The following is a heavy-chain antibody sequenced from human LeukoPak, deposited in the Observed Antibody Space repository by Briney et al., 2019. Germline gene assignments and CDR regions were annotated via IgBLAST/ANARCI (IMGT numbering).Heavy chain of an antibody. D-gene: IGHD6-19*01. Sequence: GASVKVSCKASGYTFTSYGISWVRQAPGQGLEWMGWISAYNGTTNYAQQLQGKVTMTTDTSTSTGYMERRSLRSDDTAVYYGARGVAGTVDYWGQGTLVTVSS. CDR3: ARGVAGTVDY. V-gene: IGHV1-18*01. J-gene: IGHJ4*02. CDR1: GYTFTSYG. CDR2: ISAYNGTT.